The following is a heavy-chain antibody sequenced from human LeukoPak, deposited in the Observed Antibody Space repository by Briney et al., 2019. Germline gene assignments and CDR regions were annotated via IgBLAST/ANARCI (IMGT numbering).Heavy chain of an antibody. Sequence: PSETLSLTCTVSGGSISSGSYYWSWIRQPAGKGMEWIGRIYTSGSTNYNPSLKSRVTISVDTSKNQFSLKLSSVTAADTAVYYCARNTRVTRAFDYWGQGTLVTVSS. D-gene: IGHD4-23*01. J-gene: IGHJ4*02. CDR3: ARNTRVTRAFDY. CDR1: GGSISSGSYY. CDR2: IYTSGST. V-gene: IGHV4-61*02.